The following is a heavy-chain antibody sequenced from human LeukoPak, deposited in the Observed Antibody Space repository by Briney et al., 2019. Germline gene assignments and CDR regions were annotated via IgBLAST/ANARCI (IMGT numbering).Heavy chain of an antibody. D-gene: IGHD3-16*01. CDR2: INEDGSIT. V-gene: IGHV3-74*01. Sequence: GGSLRLSCAVSGFTFRTYWMHWVRQVPGEGLVWVSRINEDGSITSYADSVTGRFTISRDNAQNTLYLQMNSLSAEDTAVYYCGRDLGGRWSYWGQGALVTVSS. CDR1: GFTFRTYW. CDR3: GRDLGGRWSY. J-gene: IGHJ4*02.